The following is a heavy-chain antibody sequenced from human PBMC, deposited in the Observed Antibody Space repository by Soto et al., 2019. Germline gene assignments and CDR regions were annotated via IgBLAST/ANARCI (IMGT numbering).Heavy chain of an antibody. V-gene: IGHV4-31*03. CDR3: AKWTRLRFFPERYWFDP. Sequence: SETLSLTCTVSGGSISSGGYYWSWIRQHPGKGLEWIGYIYYSGSTYYNPSLKSRVTISVDTSKNQFSLKLSSVTAADTAVYYCAKWTRLRFFPERYWFDPSGQGPLVSVST. CDR2: IYYSGST. D-gene: IGHD3-3*01. CDR1: GGSISSGGYY. J-gene: IGHJ5*02.